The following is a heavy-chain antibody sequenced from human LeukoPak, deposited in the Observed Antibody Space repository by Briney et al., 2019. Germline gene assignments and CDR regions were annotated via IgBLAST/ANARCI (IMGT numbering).Heavy chain of an antibody. CDR2: TSSSDAGK. CDR3: ARSPYSGSLSYFFDY. J-gene: IGHJ4*02. D-gene: IGHD1-26*01. CDR1: GFIFSSYA. Sequence: GGSLILSCTVSGFIFSSYALRWVRRAPGKGLEWVSATSSSDAGKYYADSVKGRFTISRDNAKNSLYLQMNSLRAEDTAVYYCARSPYSGSLSYFFDYWGQGTLVTVSS. V-gene: IGHV3-21*01.